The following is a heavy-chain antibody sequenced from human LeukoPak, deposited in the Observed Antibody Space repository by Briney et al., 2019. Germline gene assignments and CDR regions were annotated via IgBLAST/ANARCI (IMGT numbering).Heavy chain of an antibody. V-gene: IGHV4-31*03. CDR2: IYYSGST. CDR3: ARACIYYDSSGYLFDY. J-gene: IGHJ4*02. Sequence: PSETLSLTCTVSGGSISSGGYYWSWIRQHPGKGLEWIGYIYYSGSTYYNPSLKSRVTISVDTSKNQFSLKLSSVTAADTAVYYCARACIYYDSSGYLFDYWGQGTLVTVSS. D-gene: IGHD3-22*01. CDR1: GGSISSGGYY.